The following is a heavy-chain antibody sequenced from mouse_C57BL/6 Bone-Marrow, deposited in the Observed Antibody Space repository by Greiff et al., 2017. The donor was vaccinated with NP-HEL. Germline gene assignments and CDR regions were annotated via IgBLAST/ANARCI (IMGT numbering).Heavy chain of an antibody. D-gene: IGHD2-4*01. V-gene: IGHV1-22*01. J-gene: IGHJ4*01. CDR3: ARYYYDPYYAMDY. CDR1: GYTFTDYN. CDR2: INPNNGGT. Sequence: VQLQQSGPELVKPGASVKMSCKASGYTFTDYNMHWVKQSHGKSLEWIGYINPNNGGTSYNQKFKGKATLTVNKSSSTAYMELRSLTSEDSAVYYCARYYYDPYYAMDYWGQGTSVTVSS.